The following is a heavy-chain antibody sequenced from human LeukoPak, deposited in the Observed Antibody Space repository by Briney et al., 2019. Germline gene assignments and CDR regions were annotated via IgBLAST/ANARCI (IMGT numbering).Heavy chain of an antibody. J-gene: IGHJ6*02. V-gene: IGHV4-34*01. Sequence: PSETLSLTCAVYGGSFSGYYWSWIRQPPGKGLEWIGEINHSGSTNYIPSLKSRVTISLATSKNQFSLKLTSVTAADTAVYYCARDVTYGGNSPYYYYGMDVWGQGTTVTDSS. CDR3: ARDVTYGGNSPYYYYGMDV. CDR1: GGSFSGYY. D-gene: IGHD4-23*01. CDR2: INHSGST.